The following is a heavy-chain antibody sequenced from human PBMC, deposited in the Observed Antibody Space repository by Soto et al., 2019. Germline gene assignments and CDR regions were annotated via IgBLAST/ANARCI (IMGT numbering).Heavy chain of an antibody. Sequence: GGSLRLSCAASGFTFSSYAMSWVRQAPGKGLEWVSAISGSGGSTYYADYVKGRFTISRDNSKNTLYLQMNSLRAEDTAVYYCAIHSTYYYDSSGPNPLGYWGQGTLVTVSS. CDR2: ISGSGGST. D-gene: IGHD3-22*01. V-gene: IGHV3-23*01. CDR1: GFTFSSYA. J-gene: IGHJ4*02. CDR3: AIHSTYYYDSSGPNPLGY.